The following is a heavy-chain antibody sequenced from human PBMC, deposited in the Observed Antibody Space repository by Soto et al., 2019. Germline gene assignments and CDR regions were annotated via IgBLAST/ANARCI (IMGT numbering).Heavy chain of an antibody. J-gene: IGHJ6*03. Sequence: SETLSLTCTVSGGSISSYYWIWVRQPPGKGLEWIGYIYYSGSTNYNPSLKSRVTMSVDTSQIQFSLKLSSVTAADTAVYYCARGWGYTHYYYYMDVWGKGTTVTVSS. V-gene: IGHV4-59*01. CDR2: IYYSGST. CDR3: ARGWGYTHYYYYMDV. D-gene: IGHD3-16*01. CDR1: GGSISSYY.